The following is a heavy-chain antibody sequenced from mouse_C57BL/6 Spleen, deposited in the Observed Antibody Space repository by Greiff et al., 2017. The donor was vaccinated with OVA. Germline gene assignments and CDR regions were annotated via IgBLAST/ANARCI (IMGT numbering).Heavy chain of an antibody. J-gene: IGHJ2*01. CDR3: ARGYYQRYFDY. CDR1: GYAFTNYL. V-gene: IGHV1-54*01. CDR2: INPGSGGT. Sequence: QVQLQQSGAELVRPGTSVKVSCKASGYAFTNYLIEWVKQRPGQGLEWIGVINPGSGGTNYNEKFKGKATLTADKSSSTAYMQLSSLTSEDSAFYFCARGYYQRYFDYWGQGTTLTVSS. D-gene: IGHD1-1*01.